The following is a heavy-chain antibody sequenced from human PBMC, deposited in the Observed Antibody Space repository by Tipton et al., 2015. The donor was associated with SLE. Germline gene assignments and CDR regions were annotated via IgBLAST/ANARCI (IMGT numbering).Heavy chain of an antibody. V-gene: IGHV4-34*01. CDR2: INHSGST. CDR1: GGSFSGYY. D-gene: IGHD5-24*01. J-gene: IGHJ3*02. Sequence: TLSLTCAVYGGSFSGYYWSWIRQPPGKGLEWIGEINHSGSTNYNPSLKSRVTISVDTSKNQFSLKLSSVTAADTAVYYCATRAVEDAFDIWGQGTMVTVSS. CDR3: ATRAVEDAFDI.